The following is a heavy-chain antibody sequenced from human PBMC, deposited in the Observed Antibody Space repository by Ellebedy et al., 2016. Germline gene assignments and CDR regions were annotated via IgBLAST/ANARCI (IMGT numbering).Heavy chain of an antibody. J-gene: IGHJ6*02. V-gene: IGHV1-69*13. Sequence: SVKVSXXASGGTFSSYAISWVRQAPGQGLEWMGGIIPIFGTANYAQKFQGRVTITADESTSTAYMELSSLRSEDTAVYYCARDSDYDILTGYPYGGYYYYGMDVWGQGTTVTVSS. D-gene: IGHD3-9*01. CDR3: ARDSDYDILTGYPYGGYYYYGMDV. CDR1: GGTFSSYA. CDR2: IIPIFGTA.